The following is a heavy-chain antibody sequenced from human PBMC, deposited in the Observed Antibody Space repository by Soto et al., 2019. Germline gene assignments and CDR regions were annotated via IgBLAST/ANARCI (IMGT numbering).Heavy chain of an antibody. V-gene: IGHV3-30*18. CDR3: VKGPLYYYYYFMDV. Sequence: QVQLVESGGGVVQSEKSLRLSCAASGFTFGSFGMHWVRQAPGKGLEWVAVISPCDGSEKYYADSVKGRFTISRDNSKDILYLQMNSLRPNDTAVYYCVKGPLYYYYYFMDVWGKGTTVTVSS. CDR2: ISPCDGSEK. CDR1: GFTFGSFG. J-gene: IGHJ6*03.